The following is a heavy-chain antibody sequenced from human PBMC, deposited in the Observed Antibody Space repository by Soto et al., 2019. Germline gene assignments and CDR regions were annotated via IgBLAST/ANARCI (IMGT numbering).Heavy chain of an antibody. CDR3: VRRVNIPSWYFDL. CDR2: INYSGTA. CDR1: GASISKTSSY. J-gene: IGHJ2*01. D-gene: IGHD2-21*01. Sequence: QVELQQSGPGVVRPSETLSLTCSVSGASISKTSSYWGWIRQPPGNGLEWIGSINYSGTAYYSPFLRRRANLSFHTSATQVSLRLMSVTAADTAFYFSVRRVNIPSWYFDLWGREKPVIVSS. V-gene: IGHV4-39*01.